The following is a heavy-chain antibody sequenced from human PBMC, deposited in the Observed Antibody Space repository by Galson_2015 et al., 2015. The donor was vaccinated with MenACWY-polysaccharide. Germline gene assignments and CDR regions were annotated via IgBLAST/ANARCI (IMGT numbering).Heavy chain of an antibody. CDR1: GDSVSSNSVS. CDR2: TYYRTKWYD. CDR3: VRGGFGQTVGRFDY. V-gene: IGHV6-1*01. Sequence: CAISGDSVSSNSVSWNWIRQTPSRGLEWLGRTYYRTKWYDDYAVSVRSRMTINSDTSKNQFSLHLNSVTPEDTAVYYCVRGGFGQTVGRFDYWGQGALVTVSS. D-gene: IGHD3-10*01. J-gene: IGHJ4*02.